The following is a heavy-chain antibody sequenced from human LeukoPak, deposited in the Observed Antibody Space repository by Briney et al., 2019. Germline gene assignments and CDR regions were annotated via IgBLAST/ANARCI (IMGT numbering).Heavy chain of an antibody. V-gene: IGHV4-38-2*02. CDR3: ARVYCSSTSCYRVYFDY. J-gene: IGHJ4*02. Sequence: SETLSLTCTVPGYSISSGYYWGWIRQPPGKGLEWIGSIYHSGSTYYNPSLKSRVTISVDTSKNQFSLKLSSVTAADTAVYYCARVYCSSTSCYRVYFDYWGQGTLVTVSS. CDR1: GYSISSGYY. D-gene: IGHD2-2*01. CDR2: IYHSGST.